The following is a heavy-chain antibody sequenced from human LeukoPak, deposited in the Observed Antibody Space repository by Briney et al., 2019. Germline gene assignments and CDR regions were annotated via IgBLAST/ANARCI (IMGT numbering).Heavy chain of an antibody. CDR3: AKDDGGLLITRAPYYFDY. CDR2: ISYDGSNK. V-gene: IGHV3-30*04. Sequence: GGSLRLSCAASGFTFSSYAMHWVRQAPGKGLEWVAAISYDGSNKYYADSVKGRFTISRDNSKNTLYLQMNSLRAEDTAVYYCAKDDGGLLITRAPYYFDYWGQGTLVTVSS. D-gene: IGHD3-10*01. J-gene: IGHJ4*02. CDR1: GFTFSSYA.